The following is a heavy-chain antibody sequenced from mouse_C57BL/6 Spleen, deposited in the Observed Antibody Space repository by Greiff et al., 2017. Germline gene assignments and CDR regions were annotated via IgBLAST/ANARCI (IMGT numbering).Heavy chain of an antibody. J-gene: IGHJ4*01. D-gene: IGHD2-1*01. CDR2: IYPGDGDT. V-gene: IGHV1-82*01. Sequence: QVQLKQSGPELVKPGASVKISCKASGYAFSSSWMNWVKQRPGKGLEWIGRIYPGDGDTNYNGKFKGKATLTADKSSSTAYMQLSSLTSEDAAVDFCARSAPFYDGAMDYGGQGTSVTVSS. CDR1: GYAFSSSW. CDR3: ARSAPFYDGAMDY.